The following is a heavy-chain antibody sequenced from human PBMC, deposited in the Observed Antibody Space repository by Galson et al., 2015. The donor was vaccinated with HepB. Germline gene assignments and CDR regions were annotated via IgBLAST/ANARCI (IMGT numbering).Heavy chain of an antibody. Sequence: SVKVSCKASGGTFSSYAISWVRQAPGQGLEWMGGIIPIFGTANYAQKFQGRVTITADESTSTAYMELSSLRSEDTAVYYCARGTLYCSSTSCYKHYYYYMDVWGKGTTVTVSS. V-gene: IGHV1-69*13. CDR1: GGTFSSYA. CDR2: IIPIFGTA. CDR3: ARGTLYCSSTSCYKHYYYYMDV. D-gene: IGHD2-2*02. J-gene: IGHJ6*03.